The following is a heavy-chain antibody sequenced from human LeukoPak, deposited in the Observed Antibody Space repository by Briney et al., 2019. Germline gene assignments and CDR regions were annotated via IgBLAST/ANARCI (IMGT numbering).Heavy chain of an antibody. J-gene: IGHJ4*02. Sequence: SVKVSCKAAGGTFSSSGFSWVRQAPGQGLEWMGRIIPILRVTNYPQKFQGRVTITADKSTSTAYMELSSLRSEDTAVYYCAREPPGSGYYPYGNWGQGTLVTVSS. V-gene: IGHV1-69*04. D-gene: IGHD3-22*01. CDR1: GGTFSSSG. CDR3: AREPPGSGYYPYGN. CDR2: IIPILRVT.